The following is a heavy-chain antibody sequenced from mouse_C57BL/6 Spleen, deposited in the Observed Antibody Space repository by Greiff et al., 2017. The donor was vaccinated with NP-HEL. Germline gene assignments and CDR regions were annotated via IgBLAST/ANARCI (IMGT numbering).Heavy chain of an antibody. D-gene: IGHD1-1*01. Sequence: VQLQQPGAELVKPGASVKMSCKASGYTFTSYWITWVKQRPGQGLEWIGDLYPGSGSTNYNEKFKSKATLTVDTSSSTAYMQLSSLTSEDSAVYYCAPYYYGSSYPYYFDYWGQGTTLTVSS. CDR1: GYTFTSYW. CDR2: LYPGSGST. CDR3: APYYYGSSYPYYFDY. J-gene: IGHJ2*01. V-gene: IGHV1-55*01.